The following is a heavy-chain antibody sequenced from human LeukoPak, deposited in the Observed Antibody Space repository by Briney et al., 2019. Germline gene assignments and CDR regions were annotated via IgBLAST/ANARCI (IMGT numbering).Heavy chain of an antibody. V-gene: IGHV3-64*01. J-gene: IGHJ4*02. CDR1: GFTLSGYT. D-gene: IGHD5-12*01. CDR3: AREKQGGSDS. CDR2: ISPDGGNI. Sequence: GGSLRLSCAASGFTLSGYTMHWVRQAPGKGPESVSAISPDGGNIYYANSVKGRFIISRDNSKNTLSLQMGSLTTEDTAVYYCAREKQGGSDSWGQGTLVTVSS.